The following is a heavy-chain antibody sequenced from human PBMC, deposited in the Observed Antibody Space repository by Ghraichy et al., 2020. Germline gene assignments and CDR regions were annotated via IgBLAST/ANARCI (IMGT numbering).Heavy chain of an antibody. J-gene: IGHJ3*02. Sequence: GASLNISCAASGFTFSSYSMNWVRQAPGKGLEWVSYISSSSSTIYYADSVKGRFTISRDNAKNSLYLQMNSLRAEDTAVYYCARGIPAAIHAFDIWGQGTMVTVSS. CDR3: ARGIPAAIHAFDI. CDR2: ISSSSSTI. CDR1: GFTFSSYS. V-gene: IGHV3-48*01. D-gene: IGHD2-2*01.